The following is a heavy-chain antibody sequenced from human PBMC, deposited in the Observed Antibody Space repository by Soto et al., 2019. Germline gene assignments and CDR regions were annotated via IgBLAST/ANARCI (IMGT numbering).Heavy chain of an antibody. D-gene: IGHD3-10*01. CDR1: GFTFTSSA. CDR2: IVVGSGNT. V-gene: IGHV1-58*01. CDR3: AADRAGLWFGEPRDAFDI. Sequence: SVKVSCKASGFTFTSSAVQWVRQARGQRLEWIGWIVVGSGNTNYAQKFQVRVTITRDMSTSTAYMELSSLRSEDTAVYYCAADRAGLWFGEPRDAFDIWGQGTMVTVSS. J-gene: IGHJ3*02.